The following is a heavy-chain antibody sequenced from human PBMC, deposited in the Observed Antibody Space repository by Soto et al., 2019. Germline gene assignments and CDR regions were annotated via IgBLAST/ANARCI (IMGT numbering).Heavy chain of an antibody. V-gene: IGHV1-69*12. D-gene: IGHD1-7*01. CDR2: IIPIFGTA. Sequence: QVQLVQSGAEVKKPGSSVKVSCKASGGTFSSYPISWVRQAPGQGLEWMGGIIPIFGTANYAQKFQGRVTITADEATRTAYMELSSLRSEDTAVYYCARGHNWKYFPFDYWGQGTLVTVSS. CDR1: GGTFSSYP. J-gene: IGHJ4*02. CDR3: ARGHNWKYFPFDY.